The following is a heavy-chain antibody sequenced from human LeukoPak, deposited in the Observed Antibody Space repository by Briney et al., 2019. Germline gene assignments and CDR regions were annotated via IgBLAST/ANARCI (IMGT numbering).Heavy chain of an antibody. CDR1: GGSISSYY. Sequence: PSETLSLTCTVSGGSISSYYWSWIRQPAGKGLEWIGRIYTSGSTNYNPPLKSRVTISVDTSKNQFSLKLSSVTAADTAVYYCARARSITMVRGVITRRGVFDYWGQGTLVTVSS. CDR2: IYTSGST. J-gene: IGHJ4*02. D-gene: IGHD3-10*01. CDR3: ARARSITMVRGVITRRGVFDY. V-gene: IGHV4-4*07.